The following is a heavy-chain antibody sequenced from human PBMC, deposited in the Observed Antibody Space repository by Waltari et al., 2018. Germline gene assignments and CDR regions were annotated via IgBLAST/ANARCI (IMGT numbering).Heavy chain of an antibody. J-gene: IGHJ4*02. CDR3: AKETAFTLDS. D-gene: IGHD2-21*02. Sequence: QVQLQESSPGLVKPSQTLSLTCTVSGGSISSSGNYWTRIRHHPGRGLEWIGYISFSGTTYYSPSLRSRLTISIDTSKNQFSLNLRSLTAADTAVYFCAKETAFTLDSWGQGTLVTVSS. CDR1: GGSISSSGNY. V-gene: IGHV4-31*03. CDR2: ISFSGTT.